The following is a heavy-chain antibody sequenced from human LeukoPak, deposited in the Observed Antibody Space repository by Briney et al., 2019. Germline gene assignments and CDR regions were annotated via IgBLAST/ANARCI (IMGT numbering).Heavy chain of an antibody. CDR3: TCGTTHTIDY. D-gene: IGHD1/OR15-1a*01. CDR2: ISYSGGST. Sequence: GGPLRLSCAGSGFTFSSYAMTWVRQAPGKGLEWVSAISYSGGSTYYADSVKGRFTISRDNSKNTPYLQMNSLRAEDTAVYYCTCGTTHTIDYWGQGTLVTVSS. V-gene: IGHV3-23*01. CDR1: GFTFSSYA. J-gene: IGHJ4*02.